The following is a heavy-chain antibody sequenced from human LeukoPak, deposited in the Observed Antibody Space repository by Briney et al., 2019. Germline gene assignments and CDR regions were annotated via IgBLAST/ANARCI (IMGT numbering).Heavy chain of an antibody. V-gene: IGHV3-21*01. J-gene: IGHJ4*02. CDR1: GFTFSSDN. CDR2: MTSTSHI. D-gene: IGHD3-3*01. Sequence: PGGSLRLSCAASGFTFSSDNLNWVRQAPGKGLEGVSSMTSTSHIYYADSVKGRFTISRDNAKNSLYLQMNSLRAEDTAVYYCARDLDFWSGYKDYWGQGTLVTVSS. CDR3: ARDLDFWSGYKDY.